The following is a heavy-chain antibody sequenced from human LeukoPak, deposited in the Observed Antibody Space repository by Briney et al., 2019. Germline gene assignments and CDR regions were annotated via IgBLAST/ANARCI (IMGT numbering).Heavy chain of an antibody. CDR2: IRYDGSNK. Sequence: PGGSLRLSCAASGFTFSSYGMHWVRQAPGKGLEWVAFIRYDGSNKYYADSVKGRFTISRDNSKNTLYLQMNSLRAEDTAVYYCAKDSSFRGYSYGYFLDYWGQGTLVTVSS. V-gene: IGHV3-30*02. CDR1: GFTFSSYG. J-gene: IGHJ4*02. CDR3: AKDSSFRGYSYGYFLDY. D-gene: IGHD5-18*01.